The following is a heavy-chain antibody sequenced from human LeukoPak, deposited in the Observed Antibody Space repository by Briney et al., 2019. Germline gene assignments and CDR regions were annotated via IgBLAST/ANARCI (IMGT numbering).Heavy chain of an antibody. CDR3: ARDRGAAVGN. D-gene: IGHD3-10*01. V-gene: IGHV3-53*01. Sequence: GGSLRLSCAASGFNVSNIYMSWVRQAPGKGLEWVSVIYRGGSTYYADSVKGRFIMSRDNSKNTVYLQMDSLRAEDTAVYYCARDRGAAVGNWGQGTLVTVSS. CDR2: IYRGGST. J-gene: IGHJ4*02. CDR1: GFNVSNIY.